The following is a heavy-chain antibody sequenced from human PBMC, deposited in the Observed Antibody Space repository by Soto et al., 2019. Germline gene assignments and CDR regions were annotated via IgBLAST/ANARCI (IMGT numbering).Heavy chain of an antibody. J-gene: IGHJ5*02. CDR1: GFTFSSYE. CDR3: ARGTYYYDSSGYHWFDP. Sequence: PGGSLRLSCAASGFTFSSYEMNWARQAPGKGMEWVSYISSSGSTIYYADSVRGRFTISRDNAQNSLYLQMNSLRAEDTAVYYCARGTYYYDSSGYHWFDPWGQGTLVTVPS. V-gene: IGHV3-48*03. D-gene: IGHD3-22*01. CDR2: ISSSGSTI.